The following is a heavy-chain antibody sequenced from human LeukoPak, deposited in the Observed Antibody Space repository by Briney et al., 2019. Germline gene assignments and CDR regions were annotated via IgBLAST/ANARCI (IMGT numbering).Heavy chain of an antibody. D-gene: IGHD3-10*01. CDR1: GFTFSSYA. CDR2: ISYDGSNK. Sequence: PGRSLRLSCAASGFTFSSYAMHWVRQAPGKGLEWVAVISYDGSNKYYADSVKGRFTISRDNSKNTLYLQMNSLRAEDTAVYYCAKEEMVRGVPLGYFDYWGQGTLVTVSS. CDR3: AKEEMVRGVPLGYFDY. J-gene: IGHJ4*02. V-gene: IGHV3-30-3*01.